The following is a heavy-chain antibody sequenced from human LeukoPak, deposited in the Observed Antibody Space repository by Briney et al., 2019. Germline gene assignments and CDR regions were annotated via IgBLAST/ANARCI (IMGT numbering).Heavy chain of an antibody. CDR2: INSDGSST. CDR3: ARTGYSYGYDY. V-gene: IGHV3-74*01. CDR1: RFTFSSYS. Sequence: PGGSLRLSCAASRFTFSSYSMNWVRQAPGKGLVWVSRINSDGSSTSYADSVKGRFTISRDNAKNTLYLQMNSLRAEDTAVYYCARTGYSYGYDYWGQGTLVTVSS. D-gene: IGHD5-18*01. J-gene: IGHJ4*02.